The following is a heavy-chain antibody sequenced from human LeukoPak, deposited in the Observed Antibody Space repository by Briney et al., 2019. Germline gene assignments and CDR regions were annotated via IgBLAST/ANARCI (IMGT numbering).Heavy chain of an antibody. J-gene: IGHJ4*02. CDR3: ARGFGVTSTYYDLYY. V-gene: IGHV4-34*01. Sequence: SETLSLTCAVYGGSFSGYYWSWLRQPPGKGLEWIGEINHSGSTNYNPSLTSRVTISVDTSKNQFSLKLSSVTAADTAVYYCARGFGVTSTYYDLYYWGQGTLVTVSS. D-gene: IGHD3-22*01. CDR2: INHSGST. CDR1: GGSFSGYY.